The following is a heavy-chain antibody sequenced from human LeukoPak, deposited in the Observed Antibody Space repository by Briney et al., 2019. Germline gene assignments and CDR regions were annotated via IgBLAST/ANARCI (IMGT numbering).Heavy chain of an antibody. J-gene: IGHJ4*02. V-gene: IGHV3-7*01. CDR2: IKQDGSET. CDR3: ARETPRRGETRDGYR. CDR1: GFTFSSNW. D-gene: IGHD5-24*01. Sequence: GGSLRLSCAASGFTFSSNWMSWVRQAPGKGLECLANIKQDGSETYYADSVKGRFTISRDNAKNSLYLQMNSLRAEDTAVYYCARETPRRGETRDGYRWGQGTLVTVSS.